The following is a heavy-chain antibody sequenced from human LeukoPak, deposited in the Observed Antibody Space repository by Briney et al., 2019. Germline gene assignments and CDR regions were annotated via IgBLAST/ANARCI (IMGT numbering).Heavy chain of an antibody. Sequence: SSETLSLTCTVSGGSISSSSYYWGWIRQPPGKGLEWIGSIYYSGSTYYNPSLKSRATISVDPSKNQFSLKLSSWTAADTAVYYCARLGPGSVSLFGYWGQGTLVTVSS. J-gene: IGHJ4*02. V-gene: IGHV4-39*01. CDR3: ARLGPGSVSLFGY. D-gene: IGHD3-10*01. CDR2: IYYSGST. CDR1: GGSISSSSYY.